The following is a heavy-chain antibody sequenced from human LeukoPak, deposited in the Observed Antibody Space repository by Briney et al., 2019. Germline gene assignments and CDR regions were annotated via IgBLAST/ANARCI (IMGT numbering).Heavy chain of an antibody. Sequence: ASVTVSCKCSGYGFTSCGTNWVWHGTGPGLELVGLMNPKSSNTGYAQKFQATITMTRNTSIRTAYMELSSLRSEDTAVYYCASGARSSGYYSGAFDPWSQGTLVTVSS. CDR2: MNPKSSNT. D-gene: IGHD3-22*01. V-gene: IGHV1-8*01. CDR3: ASGARSSGYYSGAFDP. J-gene: IGHJ5*02. CDR1: GYGFTSCG.